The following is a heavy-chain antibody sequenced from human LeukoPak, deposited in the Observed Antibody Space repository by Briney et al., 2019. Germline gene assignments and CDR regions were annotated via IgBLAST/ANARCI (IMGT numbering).Heavy chain of an antibody. V-gene: IGHV6-1*01. CDR2: TYYRSKWYN. Sequence: SQTLSLTCAISGDSVSSNSAAWNWIRQSPSRGLEWLGRTYYRSKWYNDYAVSVKSRITINPDTSKNQFSLQLNSVTPEDTAVCYCARGGIRFLEWLLRFDPWGQGTLVTVSS. J-gene: IGHJ5*02. CDR3: ARGGIRFLEWLLRFDP. CDR1: GDSVSSNSAA. D-gene: IGHD3-3*01.